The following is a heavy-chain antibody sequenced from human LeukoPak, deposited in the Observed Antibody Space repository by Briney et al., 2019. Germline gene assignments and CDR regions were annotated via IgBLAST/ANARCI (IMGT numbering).Heavy chain of an antibody. CDR2: INHSGST. Sequence: SETLSLTCAVYGGSFSDYWYAWIRQSPGKGLEWMGEINHSGSTYYSPSLKSRVTVSVDTSKNEFSLNLTSVTAADTAVYFCARGIVGSRDFYFRYYFDYWGQGTLVTVSS. D-gene: IGHD3/OR15-3a*01. CDR1: GGSFSDYW. CDR3: ARGIVGSRDFYFRYYFDY. J-gene: IGHJ4*02. V-gene: IGHV4-34*01.